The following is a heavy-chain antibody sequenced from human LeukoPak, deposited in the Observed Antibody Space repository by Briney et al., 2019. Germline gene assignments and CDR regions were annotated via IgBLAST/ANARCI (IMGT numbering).Heavy chain of an antibody. CDR1: GASISSHY. V-gene: IGHV4-59*11. J-gene: IGHJ5*02. CDR2: IYYSGSS. Sequence: PSETLSLTCTVSGASISSHYWSWIRQPPGKGLEWIGYIYYSGSSNYNPSLKSRVTISLDTSKNQLSLKLSSVTAADTAVYYCAKGMGGKYCTNGLCYYSWFDPWGQGTLVTVSS. CDR3: AKGMGGKYCTNGLCYYSWFDP. D-gene: IGHD2-8*01.